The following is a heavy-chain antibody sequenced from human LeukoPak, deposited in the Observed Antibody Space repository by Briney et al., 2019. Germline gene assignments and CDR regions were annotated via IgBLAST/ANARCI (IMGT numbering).Heavy chain of an antibody. CDR3: ARSRWEQRSFDY. Sequence: GGSLRLSCAASGFTFSSYDMHWVRQAPGKGLEWVAVISYDGSNKYYADSVKGRFTISRDNSKNTLYLQMNSLRAEDTAVYYCARSRWEQRSFDYWGQGTLVTVSS. CDR1: GFTFSSYD. CDR2: ISYDGSNK. J-gene: IGHJ4*02. D-gene: IGHD4-23*01. V-gene: IGHV3-30*03.